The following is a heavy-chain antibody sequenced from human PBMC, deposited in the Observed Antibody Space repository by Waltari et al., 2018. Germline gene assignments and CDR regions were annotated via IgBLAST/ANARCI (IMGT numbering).Heavy chain of an antibody. D-gene: IGHD3-22*01. J-gene: IGHJ5*02. V-gene: IGHV4-59*01. Sequence: QVQLQESGPGLVKPSETLSLTCTVSGGYISSYYWSWLRQPPGKGLEWIGYIYYSGSTNYNPSLKSRVTISVDTSKNQFSLKLSSVTAADTAVYYCARAHYDSSGYNWFDPWGQGTLVTVSS. CDR2: IYYSGST. CDR1: GGYISSYY. CDR3: ARAHYDSSGYNWFDP.